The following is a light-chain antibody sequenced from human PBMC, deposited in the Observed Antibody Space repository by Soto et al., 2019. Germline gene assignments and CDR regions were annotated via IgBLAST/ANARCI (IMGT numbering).Light chain of an antibody. V-gene: IGKV3-20*01. CDR1: QSLSTY. Sequence: EIVLTQSPATLSLSPGERATLSCRASQSLSTYLAWYQQKPGQAPRLLMFGTSNRATDIPDRFGGSGSGTDFTLTISRLEPEDVAVYYCQHYSRTLPWTFGQGTKVEIK. J-gene: IGKJ1*01. CDR3: QHYSRTLPWT. CDR2: GTS.